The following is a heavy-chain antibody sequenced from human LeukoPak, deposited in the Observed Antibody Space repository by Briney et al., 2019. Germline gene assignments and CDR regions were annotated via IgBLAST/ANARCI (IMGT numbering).Heavy chain of an antibody. D-gene: IGHD3-3*01. CDR3: AKVSPDFWSGYTINYFDY. V-gene: IGHV3-23*01. CDR1: GFTFSNYA. J-gene: IGHJ4*02. CDR2: ISGGGSTT. Sequence: GGSLSLSCAASGFTFSNYAMTWVRQAPGKGLEWVSTISGGGSTTYYADSVKGRFTISRDNSKNTLHLQMNSLRAEDTAVYYCAKVSPDFWSGYTINYFDYWGQGALVTVSS.